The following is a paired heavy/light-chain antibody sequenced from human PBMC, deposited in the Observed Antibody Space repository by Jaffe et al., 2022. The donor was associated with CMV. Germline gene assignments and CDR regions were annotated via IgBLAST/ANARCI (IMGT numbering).Light chain of an antibody. CDR1: QDISKY. Sequence: DIQMTQSPSSLSASVGDRVTITCQASQDISKYLNWYQQKPGKAPKLLIYDASNLETGVPSRFSGSGSGTDFTFTISSLQPEDIATYYCQQYDNVPLTFGGGTKVEIK. CDR3: QQYDNVPLT. CDR2: DAS. J-gene: IGKJ4*01. V-gene: IGKV1-33*01.
Heavy chain of an antibody. J-gene: IGHJ5*02. D-gene: IGHD1-26*01. Sequence: QVQLVQSGAEVKKPGASVQVSCKASGYTFTAYYMHWVRQAPGQGLEWMGWINPKSGGTNYAQKFKGRVTMTRDTSITTVYMELSRLRSADAAMYYCARVYSASVVGGGFDPWGQGTLVTISS. CDR3: ARVYSASVVGGGFDP. CDR2: INPKSGGT. V-gene: IGHV1-2*02. CDR1: GYTFTAYY.